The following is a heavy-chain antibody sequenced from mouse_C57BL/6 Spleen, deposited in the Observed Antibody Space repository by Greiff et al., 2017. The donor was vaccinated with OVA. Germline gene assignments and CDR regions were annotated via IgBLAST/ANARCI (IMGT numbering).Heavy chain of an antibody. V-gene: IGHV1-4*01. CDR1: GYSFTSYT. CDR2: IIPSSGYT. D-gene: IGHD1-1*01. J-gene: IGHJ2*01. Sequence: QVQLQHSGAALARPGASVKMSCTSSGYSFTSYTMPLVKQRPGPGLEWIGYIIPSSGYTKYNQKFKDKATLTADKSSSTAYKQLSSQTSEDSAVYYCARWNYGSSQDYWGKGTTLTVAS. CDR3: ARWNYGSSQDY.